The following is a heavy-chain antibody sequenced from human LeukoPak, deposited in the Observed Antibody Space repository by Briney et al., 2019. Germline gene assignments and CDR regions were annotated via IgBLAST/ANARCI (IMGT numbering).Heavy chain of an antibody. Sequence: GGSLRLSCGVSGFTFRTYGMNWVRQAPGKGLEWVSSISSSSSYIYYADSVKGRFTISRDNAKNSLYLQMNSLRAEDTAVYYCARGGDYFDYWGQGTLVTVSS. V-gene: IGHV3-21*01. CDR2: ISSSSSYI. J-gene: IGHJ4*02. CDR1: GFTFRTYG. CDR3: ARGGDYFDY.